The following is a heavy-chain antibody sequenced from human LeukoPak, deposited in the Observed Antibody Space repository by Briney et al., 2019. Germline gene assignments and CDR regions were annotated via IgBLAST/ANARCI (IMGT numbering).Heavy chain of an antibody. CDR1: GGSISSGGYY. D-gene: IGHD5-24*01. J-gene: IGHJ4*02. Sequence: SQTLSLTGTVSGGSISSGGYYWSWIRQHPGRGLEWIGYIYYSGNTYFNPSLKSRVTISVDTSKNQFSLKLSSVTAADTAVYYCAMARDGYNWGFDYWGQGTLVTVSS. V-gene: IGHV4-31*03. CDR3: AMARDGYNWGFDY. CDR2: IYYSGNT.